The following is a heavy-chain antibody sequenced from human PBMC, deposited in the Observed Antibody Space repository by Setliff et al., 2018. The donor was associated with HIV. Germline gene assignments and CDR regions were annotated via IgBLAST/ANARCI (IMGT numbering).Heavy chain of an antibody. CDR3: ARSRHCGSDCYLDL. Sequence: SETLSLTCTVSGGSIRSIDYFWGWIRQPPGKGLEWLGNIGNIYYGGTTYYNPSLKGRITISVFASSQQLSLTLTSVTPADTAIYSCARSRHCGSDCYLDLSGQGTLVTVS. J-gene: IGHJ4*02. V-gene: IGHV4-39*01. D-gene: IGHD2-21*02. CDR2: IYYGGTT. CDR1: GGSIRSIDYF.